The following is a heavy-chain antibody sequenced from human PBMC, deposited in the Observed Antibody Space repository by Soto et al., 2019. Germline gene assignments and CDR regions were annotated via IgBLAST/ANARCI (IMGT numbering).Heavy chain of an antibody. Sequence: QVQLVQSGAEVKKPGASVKVSCKASGYTFTSYGISWVRQAPGQGLEWMGWISAYNGNTNYAQQLQGRVTMPTDASTSIAYMELRSLRSDDTAVYYCAREVWDFRYFDWLLSGDYYYYGMDVWGQGTTVTVAS. D-gene: IGHD3-9*01. V-gene: IGHV1-18*01. CDR1: GYTFTSYG. CDR2: ISAYNGNT. CDR3: AREVWDFRYFDWLLSGDYYYYGMDV. J-gene: IGHJ6*02.